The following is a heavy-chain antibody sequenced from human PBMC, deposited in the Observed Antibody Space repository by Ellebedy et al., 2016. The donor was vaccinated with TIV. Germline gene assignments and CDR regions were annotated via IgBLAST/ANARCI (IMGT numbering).Heavy chain of an antibody. CDR2: IGTAGDT. D-gene: IGHD3-3*01. V-gene: IGHV3-13*01. Sequence: GESLKISCAASGFTFSSYDMHWVRQATGKGLEWVSAIGTAGDTYYPGSVKGRFTISRENAKNSLYLQMNSLRAEDTAVYYCARGPFSIFGVVNVFFDYWGQGTLVTVSS. CDR1: GFTFSSYD. J-gene: IGHJ4*02. CDR3: ARGPFSIFGVVNVFFDY.